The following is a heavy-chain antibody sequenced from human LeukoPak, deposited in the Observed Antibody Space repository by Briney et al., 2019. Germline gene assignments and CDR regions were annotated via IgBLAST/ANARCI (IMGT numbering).Heavy chain of an antibody. J-gene: IGHJ3*02. CDR2: IYYSGST. V-gene: IGHV4-39*01. CDR1: GGSISSSSYY. D-gene: IGHD6-19*01. Sequence: SETLSLTCTVSGGSISSSSYYWGWIRQPPGKGLEWIGSIYYSGSTYYNPSLKSRVTISVDTSKNQFSLKLSSVTAADTAVYYCARLRTAVAGPLGGAFDIWGQGAMVTVSS. CDR3: ARLRTAVAGPLGGAFDI.